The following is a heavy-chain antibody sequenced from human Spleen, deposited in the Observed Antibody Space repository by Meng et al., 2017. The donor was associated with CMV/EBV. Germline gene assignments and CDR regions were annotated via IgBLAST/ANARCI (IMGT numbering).Heavy chain of an antibody. V-gene: IGHV3-13*01. D-gene: IGHD3-22*01. CDR3: ETYDSSGYYLPSFDY. Sequence: GESLKISCAASGFTFSSYDMHWVRQATGKGLEWVSAIGTAGDTYYPGSVKGRFTISRDNSKNTLYLQMNSLRAEDTAVYYCETYDSSGYYLPSFDYWGQGTLVTVSS. CDR2: IGTAGDT. J-gene: IGHJ4*02. CDR1: GFTFSSYD.